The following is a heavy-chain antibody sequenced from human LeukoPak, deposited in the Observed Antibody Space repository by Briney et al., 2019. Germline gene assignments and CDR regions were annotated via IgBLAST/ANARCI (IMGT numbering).Heavy chain of an antibody. CDR3: ATVTGQQQLTRIGNYYYYMDV. J-gene: IGHJ6*03. V-gene: IGHV1-24*01. D-gene: IGHD6-13*01. CDR1: GYTLTELS. Sequence: ASVKVSCKVSGYTLTELSMHWVRQAPGKGLEWMGGFDPEDGETIYAQKFQGGVTMTEDTSTDTAYMELSSLRSEDTAVYYCATVTGQQQLTRIGNYYYYMDVWGKGTTVTVSS. CDR2: FDPEDGET.